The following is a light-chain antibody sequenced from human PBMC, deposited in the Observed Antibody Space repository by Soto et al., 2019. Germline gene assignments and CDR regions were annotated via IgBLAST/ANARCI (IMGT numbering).Light chain of an antibody. CDR1: QSISSTY. CDR3: QHYGTSRRT. Sequence: EIVLTQSPDTLSLSPGERATLSCRTSQSISSTYLAWYQQKPGQAPRLLLYAASARATGIPERFTGSGSVTDFTLTISRLEPEDFAVYYCQHYGTSRRTFGQGTKV. J-gene: IGKJ1*01. CDR2: AAS. V-gene: IGKV3-20*01.